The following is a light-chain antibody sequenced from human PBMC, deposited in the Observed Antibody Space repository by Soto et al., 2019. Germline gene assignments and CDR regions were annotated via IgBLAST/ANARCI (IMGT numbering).Light chain of an antibody. V-gene: IGKV2-28*01. Sequence: DILMTQSPLSLPFTPGEPSSISCRSSQSLLHSNGYNYVDWYLQKPGQSPQLLIYLGSNRASGVPDRFSGSGSGTDFTLKISRVEAEDVGVYYCMQGLQTWTFGQGTKVDIK. CDR1: QSLLHSNGYNY. CDR2: LGS. J-gene: IGKJ1*01. CDR3: MQGLQTWT.